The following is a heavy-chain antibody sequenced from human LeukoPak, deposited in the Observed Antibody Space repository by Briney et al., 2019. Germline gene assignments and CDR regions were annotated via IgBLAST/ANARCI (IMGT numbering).Heavy chain of an antibody. Sequence: ASVKVSCKASGYTFTGYYMHWVRQAPGQGLEWMGWINPNSGGTNYAQKFQGRVTMTRDTSISTAYMELSRLRSDDTAVYYCARAPSYYDSIGYLYMDVWGKGTTVTVSS. J-gene: IGHJ6*03. CDR3: ARAPSYYDSIGYLYMDV. D-gene: IGHD3-22*01. V-gene: IGHV1-2*02. CDR1: GYTFTGYY. CDR2: INPNSGGT.